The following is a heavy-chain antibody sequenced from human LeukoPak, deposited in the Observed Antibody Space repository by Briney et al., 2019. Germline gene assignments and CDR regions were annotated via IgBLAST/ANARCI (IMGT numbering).Heavy chain of an antibody. J-gene: IGHJ4*02. CDR3: ARRSDYYDSSGYYVPY. D-gene: IGHD3-22*01. Sequence: ASVKVSCKASGYTFTSYGISWVRQAPGQGLEWMGWISAYNGNTNYAQKLQGRVTMTTDTSTSTAYMELRSLRSDDTAVYYCARRSDYYDSSGYYVPYWGQGTLATVSS. CDR1: GYTFTSYG. CDR2: ISAYNGNT. V-gene: IGHV1-18*01.